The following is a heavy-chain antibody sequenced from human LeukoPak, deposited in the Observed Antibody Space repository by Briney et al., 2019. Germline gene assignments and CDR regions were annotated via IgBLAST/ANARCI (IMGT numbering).Heavy chain of an antibody. D-gene: IGHD3-22*01. CDR1: GGTFSSYA. Sequence: SVKVSCKASGGTFSSYAISWVRQAPGQGLEWMGRIIPILGIANYAQKFQGRVTITTDESTSTAYMELSSLRSEDTAVYYCASSSGRAFDIWGQGTMVTVSS. CDR3: ASSSGRAFDI. CDR2: IIPILGIA. V-gene: IGHV1-69*04. J-gene: IGHJ3*02.